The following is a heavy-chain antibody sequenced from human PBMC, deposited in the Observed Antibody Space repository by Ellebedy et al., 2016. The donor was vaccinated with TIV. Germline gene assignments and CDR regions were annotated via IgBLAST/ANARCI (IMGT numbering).Heavy chain of an antibody. V-gene: IGHV4-39*01. CDR1: GGPVSTDNYF. J-gene: IGHJ5*02. D-gene: IGHD6-19*01. CDR3: ATVPGTGWFDP. CDR2: IFHSGNS. Sequence: MPSETLSLTCSVSGGPVSTDNYFWGWIRQSPAKGLEWIGSIFHSGNSYYNPSLKSRVTIFVDTSTNQFSLKLRSVTAADTAVYFCATVPGTGWFDPWGQGTLVTVSS.